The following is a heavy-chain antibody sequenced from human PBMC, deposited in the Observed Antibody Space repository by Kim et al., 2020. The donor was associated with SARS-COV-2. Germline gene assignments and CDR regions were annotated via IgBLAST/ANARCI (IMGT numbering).Heavy chain of an antibody. V-gene: IGHV3-7*03. CDR3: ARSARIGD. CDR1: GFTLGTYW. Sequence: GGSLRLSCAASGFTLGTYWMTWVRQAPGKGLEWVANIKTDGSETNYADSVKGRFTISRDNAKNSLYLQLSSLRVEDTAVYYCARSARIGDWGQGTLVTLS. CDR2: IKTDGSET. J-gene: IGHJ4*02.